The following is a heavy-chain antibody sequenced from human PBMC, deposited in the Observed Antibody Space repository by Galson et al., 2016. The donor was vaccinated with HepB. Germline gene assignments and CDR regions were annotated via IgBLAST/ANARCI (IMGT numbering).Heavy chain of an antibody. CDR1: GFTFSSCW. Sequence: SLRLSCAASGFTFSSCWMSWVRQAPGKGLEWVANIKQAGSEKYYVDSVKGRFTISRDNAKNSLYLQMHNLRVEDTAVYYCERVGIMGDAFDIWGQGILVTVSS. D-gene: IGHD3-16*01. V-gene: IGHV3-7*01. CDR2: IKQAGSEK. CDR3: ERVGIMGDAFDI. J-gene: IGHJ3*02.